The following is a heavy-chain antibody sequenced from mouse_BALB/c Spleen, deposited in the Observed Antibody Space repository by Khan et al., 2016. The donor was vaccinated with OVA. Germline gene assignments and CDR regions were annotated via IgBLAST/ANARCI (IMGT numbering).Heavy chain of an antibody. J-gene: IGHJ3*01. CDR2: IVYTGYT. CDR3: ARSTYRYAIDY. V-gene: IGHV3-8*02. Sequence: EVQLQESGPSLVKPSQTLSLTCSVTGDSITTGYWNWIRKSPGNKLEYMGYIVYTGYTYYNPSLKSRISITRHKSNNQYYLQLNSVTAEDTATYYYARSTYRYAIDYWGQGTLVTVSA. D-gene: IGHD2-14*01. CDR1: GDSITTGY.